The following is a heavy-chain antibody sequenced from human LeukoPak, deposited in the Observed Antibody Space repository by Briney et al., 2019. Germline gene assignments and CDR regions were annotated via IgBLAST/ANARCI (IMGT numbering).Heavy chain of an antibody. CDR3: ARMDSSGYTYLDY. Sequence: GGSLRLSCAASGFTFSSYWMHWVRQAPGKGLVWVSRVNSDGSSTSYADSVEGRFTISRDNAKNTLYLQMNSLRAEDTAVYYCARMDSSGYTYLDYWGQGTLVTVSS. J-gene: IGHJ4*02. V-gene: IGHV3-74*01. D-gene: IGHD3-22*01. CDR1: GFTFSSYW. CDR2: VNSDGSST.